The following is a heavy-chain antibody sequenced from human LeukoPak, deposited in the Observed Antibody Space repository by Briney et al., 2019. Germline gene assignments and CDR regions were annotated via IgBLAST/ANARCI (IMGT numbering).Heavy chain of an antibody. CDR2: IGTADDT. CDR3: ARGSNYCSSISCHMND. J-gene: IGHJ4*02. CDR1: GFTFSSSD. V-gene: IGHV3-13*01. D-gene: IGHD2-2*02. Sequence: PGGSLRLSCAASGFTFSSSDMHWVRQGTGKGLEWVSSIGTADDTYYAGSVKGRFTISRENAKNSLYLQMNSLRDGDTAVYYCARGSNYCSSISCHMNDWGQGTLVTVSS.